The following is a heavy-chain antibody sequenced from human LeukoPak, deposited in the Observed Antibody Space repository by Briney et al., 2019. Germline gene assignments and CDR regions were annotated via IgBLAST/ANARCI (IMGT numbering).Heavy chain of an antibody. J-gene: IGHJ4*02. CDR1: GFTFSIYA. Sequence: PGGSLRLSCAPSGFTFSIYAMSWVRQAPGKGLEWVSAISGSGGNTYYADSVKGRFTISRDNSKNTLYLQMKSLRAEDTAVYYCVRPWGVDYWGQGTLVTVSS. V-gene: IGHV3-23*01. D-gene: IGHD3-16*01. CDR3: VRPWGVDY. CDR2: ISGSGGNT.